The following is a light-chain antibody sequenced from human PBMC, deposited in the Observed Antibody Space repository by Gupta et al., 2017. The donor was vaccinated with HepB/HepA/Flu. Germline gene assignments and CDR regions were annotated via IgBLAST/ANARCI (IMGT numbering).Light chain of an antibody. J-gene: IGLJ1*01. CDR2: DVS. Sequence: QLALTQPRSVPGFPGQPVTIPCTGTSSDVGTYDYVSWYQLHPDKPPKLMIYDVSKRPPGVPDRFSGSKSGTTASLTISGLQAEDEADYYCCSSAGSFTYVFGTGTEVTVL. CDR3: CSSAGSFTYV. CDR1: SSDVGTYDY. V-gene: IGLV2-11*01.